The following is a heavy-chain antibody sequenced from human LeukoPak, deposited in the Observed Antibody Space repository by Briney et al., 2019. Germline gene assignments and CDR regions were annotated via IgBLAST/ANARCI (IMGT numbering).Heavy chain of an antibody. CDR1: GYTFTSYD. CDR3: ARAGSGSYSYYFDY. J-gene: IGHJ4*02. Sequence: ASVKVSCKASGYTFTSYDINWVRQATGQGLEWMGWTNPNSGNTGYAQKFQGRVTMTRNTSISTAYMELSSLRSEDTAVYYCARAGSGSYSYYFDYWGQGTLVTVSS. CDR2: TNPNSGNT. V-gene: IGHV1-8*01. D-gene: IGHD1-26*01.